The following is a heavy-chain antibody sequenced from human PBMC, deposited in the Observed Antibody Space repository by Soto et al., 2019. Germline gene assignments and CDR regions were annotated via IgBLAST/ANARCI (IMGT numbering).Heavy chain of an antibody. Sequence: VQLVESGAEVKKPGSSVKVSCKTSGGSFSNCAFSWVRQAPGQGLEWMGGIIPIYGTTNSAQKFQGRVTITADESTRTAYMELNSLTSKDTAVYYCARASGFSSTWEDYYFYGMDVWGQGTTVTVSS. V-gene: IGHV1-69*01. J-gene: IGHJ6*02. CDR2: IIPIYGTT. D-gene: IGHD6-13*01. CDR3: ARASGFSSTWEDYYFYGMDV. CDR1: GGSFSNCA.